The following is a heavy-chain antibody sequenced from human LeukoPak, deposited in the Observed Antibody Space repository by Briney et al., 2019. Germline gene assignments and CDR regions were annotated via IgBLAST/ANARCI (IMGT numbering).Heavy chain of an antibody. J-gene: IGHJ5*02. CDR3: SRDRLSINWFDP. V-gene: IGHV3-48*01. Sequence: PGGTLRLSCAASGFTFSSYEMNWVRQAPGKGLEWVSYISSSSSTIYYADSVKGRFTISRDNAKNSLYLQMNSLRAEDTAVYYCSRDRLSINWFDPWGQGTLVTVSS. CDR2: ISSSSSTI. D-gene: IGHD6-6*01. CDR1: GFTFSSYE.